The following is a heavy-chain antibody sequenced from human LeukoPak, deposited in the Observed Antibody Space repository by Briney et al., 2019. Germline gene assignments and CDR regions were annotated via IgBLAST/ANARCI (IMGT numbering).Heavy chain of an antibody. Sequence: QTGRSLRLSCAVSGSTFTYYAMHWVRQAPGKCLEWVAVISHDGSNQQYADSVKGQVTISRDNSKSTLYLQMASLRAGDTAVYYCARQGDTGSWYFDYWGQGTLVTVSS. J-gene: IGHJ4*02. V-gene: IGHV3-30-3*01. CDR3: ARQGDTGSWYFDY. D-gene: IGHD2-21*02. CDR1: GSTFTYYA. CDR2: ISHDGSNQ.